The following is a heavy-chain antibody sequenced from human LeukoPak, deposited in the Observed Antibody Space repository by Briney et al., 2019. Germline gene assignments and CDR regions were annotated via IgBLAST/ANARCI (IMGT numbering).Heavy chain of an antibody. CDR1: GFTFSSYA. CDR2: ISYDGSNK. V-gene: IGHV3-30*04. Sequence: PGGSLRLSCAASGFTFSSYAMHWVRQAPGKGLEWVAVISYDGSNKYYADSVKGRFTISRDNSKNTLYLQMNSLRAEDTAVYYCASNAYGSGSYLFDYWGQGTLVTVSS. J-gene: IGHJ4*02. D-gene: IGHD3-10*01. CDR3: ASNAYGSGSYLFDY.